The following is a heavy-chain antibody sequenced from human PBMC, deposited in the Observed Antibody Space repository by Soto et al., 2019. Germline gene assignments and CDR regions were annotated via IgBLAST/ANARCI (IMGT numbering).Heavy chain of an antibody. D-gene: IGHD3-22*01. CDR2: IWYDGSNK. J-gene: IGHJ4*02. Sequence: GGSLRLSCAASGFTFSSYGMHWVRQAPGKGLEWVAVIWYDGSNKYYADSVKGRFTISRDNSKNTLYLQMNSLRAEDTAVYYCARDMIAEEYYFDYWGQGTLVTVSS. V-gene: IGHV3-33*01. CDR1: GFTFSSYG. CDR3: ARDMIAEEYYFDY.